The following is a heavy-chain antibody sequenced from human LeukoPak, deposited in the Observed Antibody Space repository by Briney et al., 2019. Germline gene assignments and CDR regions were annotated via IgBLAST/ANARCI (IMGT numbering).Heavy chain of an antibody. D-gene: IGHD6-13*01. J-gene: IGHJ4*02. Sequence: ASVKVSRKASGYTFTSYDINWVRQATGQGLEWMGWMNPNSGNTDYAQKVQGRITMTKNTSTSTAYMELSSLGSEDTAVYYCARGSQLIAAAGTGRFDYWGQGTLVTVSS. CDR3: ARGSQLIAAAGTGRFDY. CDR2: MNPNSGNT. CDR1: GYTFTSYD. V-gene: IGHV1-8*01.